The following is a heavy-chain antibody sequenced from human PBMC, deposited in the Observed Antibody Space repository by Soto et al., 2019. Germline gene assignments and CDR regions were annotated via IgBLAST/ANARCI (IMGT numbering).Heavy chain of an antibody. Sequence: QVQLVESGGGVVQPGRSLRLSCAASGFTFSRYGMHWVRQAPGKGLEWVAVISYDGSNKYYADSVKGRFTISRDNSKNTLYLQMNSLSAEDTAVYYCAKDRAPWIAVVYYFDYWGQGTLVTVSS. V-gene: IGHV3-30*18. D-gene: IGHD3-22*01. CDR1: GFTFSRYG. J-gene: IGHJ4*02. CDR2: ISYDGSNK. CDR3: AKDRAPWIAVVYYFDY.